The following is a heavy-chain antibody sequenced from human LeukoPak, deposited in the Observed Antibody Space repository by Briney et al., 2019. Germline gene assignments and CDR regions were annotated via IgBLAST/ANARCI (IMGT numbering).Heavy chain of an antibody. CDR3: ARGYYGSGSYYIGS. J-gene: IGHJ5*02. D-gene: IGHD3-10*01. Sequence: GGSLRLSCAASGFSFSTTWMHWVRHVPGKGLVWVSRIQGDGSGIIYADSVKGRFTISRDNAKNSLYLQMNSLRAEDTAVYYCARGYYGSGSYYIGSWGQGTLVTVSS. V-gene: IGHV3-74*01. CDR1: GFSFSTTW. CDR2: IQGDGSGI.